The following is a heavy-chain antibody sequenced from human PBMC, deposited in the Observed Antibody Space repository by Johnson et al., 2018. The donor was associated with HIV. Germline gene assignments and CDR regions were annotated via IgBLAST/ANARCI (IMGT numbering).Heavy chain of an antibody. CDR2: IWYDGSNK. J-gene: IGHJ3*02. D-gene: IGHD3-16*01. V-gene: IGHV3-33*06. Sequence: VLLVESGGGVVQPGRSLRLSCAASGFTFSSYGMHWVRQAPGKGLEWVAVIWYDGSNKYYADSVKGRFTISRDNSKNTLYLQMNSLRAEDTAVYYCAKGEWGAGTDAFDIWGQGTMVTVSS. CDR3: AKGEWGAGTDAFDI. CDR1: GFTFSSYG.